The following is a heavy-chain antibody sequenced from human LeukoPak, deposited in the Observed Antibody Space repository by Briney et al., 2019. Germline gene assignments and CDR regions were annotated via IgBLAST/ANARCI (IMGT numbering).Heavy chain of an antibody. CDR1: GYTFTGYY. CDR2: INPNSGGT. D-gene: IGHD3-10*01. V-gene: IGHV1-2*02. Sequence: ASVKVSCKASGYTFTGYYMHWVRQAPGQGLEWMGWINPNSGGTNYAQKFQGRVTMTRDTSISTAYVELSRLRSDDTAVYYCARAGVRGVVDWFDPWGQGTLVTVSS. CDR3: ARAGVRGVVDWFDP. J-gene: IGHJ5*02.